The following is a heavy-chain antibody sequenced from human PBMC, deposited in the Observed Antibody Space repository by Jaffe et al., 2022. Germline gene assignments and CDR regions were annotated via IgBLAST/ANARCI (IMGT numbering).Heavy chain of an antibody. J-gene: IGHJ6*03. V-gene: IGHV1-2*06. CDR2: INPNSGGT. CDR1: GYTFTGYY. CDR3: ARDGRGSIAVAERDPYYYYYMDV. D-gene: IGHD6-19*01. Sequence: QVQLVQSGAEVKKPGASVKVSCKASGYTFTGYYMHWVRQAPGQGLEWMGRINPNSGGTNYAQKFQGRVTMTRDTSISTAYMELSRLRSDDTAVYYCARDGRGSIAVAERDPYYYYYMDVWGKGTTVTVSS.